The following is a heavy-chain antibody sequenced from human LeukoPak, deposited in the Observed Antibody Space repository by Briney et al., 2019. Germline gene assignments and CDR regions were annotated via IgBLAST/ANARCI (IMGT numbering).Heavy chain of an antibody. Sequence: GGSLRLSCVASGFTFSDYYMSWIRQAPGKGLEWVSYISSSGSTIYYADSVKGRFTISRDNAKNSLYLQMNSLRAEDTAVYYCARDTSGLGLGEELADYWGQGTLVTVSS. CDR1: GFTFSDYY. D-gene: IGHD3-10*01. CDR3: ARDTSGLGLGEELADY. J-gene: IGHJ4*02. V-gene: IGHV3-11*01. CDR2: ISSSGSTI.